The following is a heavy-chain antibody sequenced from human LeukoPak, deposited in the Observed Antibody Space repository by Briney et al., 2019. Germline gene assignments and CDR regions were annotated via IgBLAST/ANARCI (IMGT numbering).Heavy chain of an antibody. CDR3: ARDGPAQMVDFDY. Sequence: ASVTVSCKASGYTFTGSGWYLYWLRQAPGQGLECVGWIHPNNGATLYAQKFQGRIAMTTDTSISTAYMELSRLRPDDTAMYYCARDGPAQMVDFDYWGQGTLVTVSS. CDR1: GYTFTGSGWY. CDR2: IHPNNGAT. D-gene: IGHD3-10*01. J-gene: IGHJ4*02. V-gene: IGHV1-2*02.